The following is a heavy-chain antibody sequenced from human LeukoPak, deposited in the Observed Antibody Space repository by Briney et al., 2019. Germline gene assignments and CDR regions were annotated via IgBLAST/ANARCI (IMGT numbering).Heavy chain of an antibody. J-gene: IGHJ4*02. CDR1: GFTFDDYA. CDR2: ISWNSGSI. Sequence: GGSLRLSCVASGFTFDDYAMHWVRQAPGKGLEWVSGISWNSGSIGYADSVKGRFTISRDNAKNSLYLQMNSLRAEDTALYYCAKDGIAAVLDYWGQGTLVTASS. V-gene: IGHV3-9*01. D-gene: IGHD6-13*01. CDR3: AKDGIAAVLDY.